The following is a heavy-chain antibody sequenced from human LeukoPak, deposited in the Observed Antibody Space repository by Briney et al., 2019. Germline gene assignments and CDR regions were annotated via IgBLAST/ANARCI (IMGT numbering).Heavy chain of an antibody. CDR1: GFTFSSYS. Sequence: PGGSLRLSCAASGFTFSSYSMNWVRQAPGKGLEWDSSISSSSSYTYYADSVKGRFTISRDNAKNSLYLQMNSLRAEDTAVYYCARDGGPRDYWGQGTLVTVSS. D-gene: IGHD2-15*01. CDR2: ISSSSSYT. J-gene: IGHJ4*02. CDR3: ARDGGPRDY. V-gene: IGHV3-21*01.